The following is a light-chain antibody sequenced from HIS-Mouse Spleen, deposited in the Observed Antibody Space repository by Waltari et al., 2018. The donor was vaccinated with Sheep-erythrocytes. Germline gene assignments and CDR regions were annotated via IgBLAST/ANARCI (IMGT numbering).Light chain of an antibody. Sequence: SYELTQPPSVSVSPGQTASITCSGDKLGDKYACWYQQKPGQSPVLVIYQDSKRPSGITVRFSGSNSGNTATLTISGTQAMDEADYYCQAWDSSTVVFGGGTKLTVL. J-gene: IGLJ2*01. CDR3: QAWDSSTVV. CDR1: KLGDKY. CDR2: QDS. V-gene: IGLV3-1*01.